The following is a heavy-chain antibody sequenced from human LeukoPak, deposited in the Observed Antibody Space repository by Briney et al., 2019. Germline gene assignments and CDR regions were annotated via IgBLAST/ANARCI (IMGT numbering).Heavy chain of an antibody. V-gene: IGHV4-4*07. D-gene: IGHD2-2*03. CDR1: GGSISSYY. CDR2: IYTSGST. Sequence: SETLSLTCTVSGGSISSYYWSWIRQPAGKGLEWIGRIYTSGSTNYNPSLKSRVTMSVDTSKNQFSLKLSSVTAADTAVYYCARDLGDGYCSSTSCYAFDYWGQGTLVTVSS. CDR3: ARDLGDGYCSSTSCYAFDY. J-gene: IGHJ4*02.